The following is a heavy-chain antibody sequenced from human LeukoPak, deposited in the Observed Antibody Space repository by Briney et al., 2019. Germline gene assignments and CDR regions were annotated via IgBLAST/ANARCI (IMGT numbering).Heavy chain of an antibody. CDR3: ARESRGVYCSSTSCYRFIHAQTIDY. CDR2: INPNSGGT. V-gene: IGHV1-2*02. CDR1: GYTFTGYY. D-gene: IGHD2-2*01. Sequence: ASVKVSCKASGYTFTGYYMHWVRQAPGQGLEWMGWINPNSGGTNYAQKFQGRVTMTRDTSISTAYMELSRLRSDDTAVYYCARESRGVYCSSTSCYRFIHAQTIDYWGQGTLVTVSS. J-gene: IGHJ4*02.